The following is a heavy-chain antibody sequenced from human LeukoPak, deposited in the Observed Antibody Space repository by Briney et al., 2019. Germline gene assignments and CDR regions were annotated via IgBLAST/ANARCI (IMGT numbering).Heavy chain of an antibody. CDR1: GFTVSSNY. V-gene: IGHV3-53*04. CDR2: IYSDGST. J-gene: IGHJ4*02. Sequence: GGSLRLSCAASGFTVSSNYMSWVRQAPGKGLEWVSVIYSDGSTYYADSVKGRFTISRHNSKNTLYLQMNSLRAEDTAVYYCASAIDYGDYVFDYWGQGTLVTVSS. D-gene: IGHD4-17*01. CDR3: ASAIDYGDYVFDY.